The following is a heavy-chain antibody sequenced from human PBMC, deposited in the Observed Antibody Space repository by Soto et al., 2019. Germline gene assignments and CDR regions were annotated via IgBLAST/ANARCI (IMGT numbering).Heavy chain of an antibody. J-gene: IGHJ3*02. CDR1: GGTFSSYA. V-gene: IGHV1-69*06. CDR3: ARFRWELRDHAFDI. Sequence: QVQLVQSGAEVKKPGSSVKVSCKASGGTFSSYAISWVRQAPGQGLEWMGGIIPIFGTANYAQKFQGRVTITADKSTSTADMELSSLRSEDTAVYYCARFRWELRDHAFDIWGQGTMVTVSS. CDR2: IIPIFGTA. D-gene: IGHD2-15*01.